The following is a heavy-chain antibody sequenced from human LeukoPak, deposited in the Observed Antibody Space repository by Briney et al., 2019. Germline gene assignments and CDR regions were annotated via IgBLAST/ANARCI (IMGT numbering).Heavy chain of an antibody. CDR2: IYYTGST. V-gene: IGHV4-59*01. Sequence: SETLSLTCTVSGASISSYYWSWIRQPPGKGLEWIGYIYYTGSTNSNPSLKSRVTMSVDTFKNQFSLRLSSVTAADTAVYSCARYGSGTYSFDYWGQGTLVTVSS. CDR3: ARYGSGTYSFDY. J-gene: IGHJ4*02. CDR1: GASISSYY. D-gene: IGHD3-10*01.